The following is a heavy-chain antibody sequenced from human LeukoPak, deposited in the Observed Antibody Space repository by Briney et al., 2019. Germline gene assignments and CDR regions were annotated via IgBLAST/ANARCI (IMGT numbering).Heavy chain of an antibody. CDR3: AKDRWNYGSGSYSYGMDV. D-gene: IGHD3-10*01. Sequence: PGGSLRLSCAASGFTFSSYAMHWVRQAPGKGLEWVAVISYDGSNKYYADSVKGRFTISRDNSKNTLYLQMNSLRAEDTAVYYCAKDRWNYGSGSYSYGMDVWGQGTTVTVSS. CDR1: GFTFSSYA. V-gene: IGHV3-30-3*01. CDR2: ISYDGSNK. J-gene: IGHJ6*02.